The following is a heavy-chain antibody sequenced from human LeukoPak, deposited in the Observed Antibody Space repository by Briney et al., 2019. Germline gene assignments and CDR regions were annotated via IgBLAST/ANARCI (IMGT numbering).Heavy chain of an antibody. D-gene: IGHD1-26*01. V-gene: IGHV3-64D*06. CDR3: ARDMSGTYSFDY. CDR2: IHHNGDIT. J-gene: IGHJ4*02. CDR1: GLTLSWHV. Sequence: GGSLRLSCSASGLTLSWHVMHWVRQAPGKALEYVSFIHHNGDITSYADSVRGRFTVSRDNSKNTLFLELSSLRTDDTAVYYCARDMSGTYSFDYWGQRTLVTVSS.